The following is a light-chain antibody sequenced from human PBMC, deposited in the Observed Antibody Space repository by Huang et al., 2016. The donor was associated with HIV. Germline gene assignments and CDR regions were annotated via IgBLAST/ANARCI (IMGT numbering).Light chain of an antibody. CDR1: QGITNN. J-gene: IGKJ4*01. Sequence: DIQMTQSPSSLSASVGDRVTITCRASQGITNNLNWYQQKPGQAPKLLSYAASSLQSAVPSRFAGSGSGTDFTLTISGLQREDFATYYCQQSYSVPLTFAGGTKVDIK. CDR3: QQSYSVPLT. CDR2: AAS. V-gene: IGKV1-39*01.